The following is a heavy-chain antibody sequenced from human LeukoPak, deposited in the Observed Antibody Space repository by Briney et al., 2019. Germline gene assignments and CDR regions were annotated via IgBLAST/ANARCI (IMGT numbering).Heavy chain of an antibody. J-gene: IGHJ4*02. D-gene: IGHD6-19*01. CDR2: ISAYNGNT. CDR3: AREASSGWYFFDY. V-gene: IGHV1-18*01. CDR1: GGTFSSYA. Sequence: GASVKVSCKASGGTFSSYAISWVRQAPGQGLEWMGWISAYNGNTNYAQKLQGRVTMTTDTSTSTAYMELRSLRSDDTAVYYCAREASSGWYFFDYWGQGTLVTVSS.